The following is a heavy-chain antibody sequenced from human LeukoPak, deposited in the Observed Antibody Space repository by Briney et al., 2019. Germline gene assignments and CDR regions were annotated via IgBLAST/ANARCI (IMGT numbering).Heavy chain of an antibody. D-gene: IGHD6-19*01. J-gene: IGHJ4*02. V-gene: IGHV3-23*01. CDR2: ISADGETP. Sequence: RSGGSLRLSCAVSGFSVSSFGMSWVRQAPGKGLEWISAISADGETPYYADSVKGRFIISRDNSKNTLYLQLSSLRAEDTAVYYCAQGYSRGWYRYWGQGSLVSVSS. CDR1: GFSVSSFG. CDR3: AQGYSRGWYRY.